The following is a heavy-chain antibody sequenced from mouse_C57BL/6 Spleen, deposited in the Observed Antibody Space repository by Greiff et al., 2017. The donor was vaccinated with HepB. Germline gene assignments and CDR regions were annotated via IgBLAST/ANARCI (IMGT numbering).Heavy chain of an antibody. Sequence: EVKVVESGGGLVKPGGSLKLSCAASGFTFSDYGMHWVRQAPEKGLEWVAYISSGSSTIYYADTVKGRFTISRDNAKNTLFLQMTSLRSEDTAMYYCATTVVAPLDYWGQGTTLTVSS. CDR1: GFTFSDYG. CDR2: ISSGSSTI. CDR3: ATTVVAPLDY. V-gene: IGHV5-17*01. D-gene: IGHD1-1*01. J-gene: IGHJ2*01.